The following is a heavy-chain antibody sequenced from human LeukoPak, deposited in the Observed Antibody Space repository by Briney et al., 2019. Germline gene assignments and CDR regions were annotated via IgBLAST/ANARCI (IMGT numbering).Heavy chain of an antibody. CDR1: GFTFSSYA. CDR2: TGYTGDST. V-gene: IGHV3-23*01. D-gene: IGHD4-23*01. CDR3: AKSPTVDAAFDI. J-gene: IGHJ3*02. Sequence: SGGSLRLSCAASGFTFSSYAMNWVRQAPGKGLEWVSGTGYTGDSTFYADSVKGRFTVSRDSSKNTLFLHMNSLRAEDTALYYCAKSPTVDAAFDIWGQGTMVTVSS.